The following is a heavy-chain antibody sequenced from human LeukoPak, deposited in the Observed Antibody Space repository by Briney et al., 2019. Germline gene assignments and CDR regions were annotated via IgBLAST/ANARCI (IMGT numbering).Heavy chain of an antibody. CDR2: IKSKSAGGTT. D-gene: IGHD5-18*01. Sequence: GGSLRPSGEASGITISDAWMSWVRQAPGKGLEWVGRIKSKSAGGTTDHAAPVKGRFTISRDDSKNTLYLQMNSLTIEDTAVYYCVTPPDWGQGTLVTVSS. CDR3: VTPPD. CDR1: GITISDAW. V-gene: IGHV3-15*01. J-gene: IGHJ4*02.